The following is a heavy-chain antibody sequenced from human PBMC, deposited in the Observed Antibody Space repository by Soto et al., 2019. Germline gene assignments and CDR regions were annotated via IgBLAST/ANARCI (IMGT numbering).Heavy chain of an antibody. CDR3: ARDLWGYCGTDCYPLDV. V-gene: IGHV4-59*01. Sequence: QVQLQESGPGLVKPSETLSLTCTVSGGSISRYYWSWIRQPPGKGLEWIGYMYNTGRTVYNPSFKCRITISVDTSKTQFSLQLDSVTAADTAVYYCARDLWGYCGTDCYPLDVWGQGTTVTVSS. CDR1: GGSISRYY. D-gene: IGHD2-21*02. J-gene: IGHJ6*02. CDR2: MYNTGRT.